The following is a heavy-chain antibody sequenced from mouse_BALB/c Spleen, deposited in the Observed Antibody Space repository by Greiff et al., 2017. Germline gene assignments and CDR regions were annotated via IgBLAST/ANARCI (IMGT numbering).Heavy chain of an antibody. V-gene: IGHV2-9*02. D-gene: IGHD1-1*01. CDR2: IWAGGST. J-gene: IGHJ2*01. Sequence: VQLVESGPGLVAPSQSLSITCTVSGFSLTSYGVHWVRQPPGKGLEWLGVIWAGGSTNYNSALMSRLSISKDNSKSQVFLKMNSLQTDDTAMYYCASYYYGSSYGYFDYWGQGTTLTVSS. CDR3: ASYYYGSSYGYFDY. CDR1: GFSLTSYG.